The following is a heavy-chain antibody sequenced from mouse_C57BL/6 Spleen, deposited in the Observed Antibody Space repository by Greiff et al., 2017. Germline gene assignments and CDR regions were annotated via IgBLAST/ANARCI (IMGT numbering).Heavy chain of an antibody. D-gene: IGHD3-2*02. CDR1: GYTFTSYW. CDR3: ARHSSGYPFAY. Sequence: QVQLQQLGAELVRPGSSVKLSCKASGYTFTSYWMDWVKQRPGQGLEWIGNIYPSDSETHYNQKFKDKATLTVDKSSSTAYMQLSSLTSEDSAVYYCARHSSGYPFAYWGQGTLVTVSA. J-gene: IGHJ3*01. V-gene: IGHV1-61*01. CDR2: IYPSDSET.